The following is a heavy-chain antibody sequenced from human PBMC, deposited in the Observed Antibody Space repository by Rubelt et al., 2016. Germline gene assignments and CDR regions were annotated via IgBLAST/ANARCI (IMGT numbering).Heavy chain of an antibody. J-gene: IGHJ2*01. V-gene: IGHV4-39*01. CDR2: IYYSGST. Sequence: QLQLQESGPGLGRPSETLSLTCTVSGGSISSSSSYWGWIRQPPGKGLEWIGSIYYSGSTYYNPSLTSRVTISVDTSKNQFSLKLSSVTAEETAVHYCARLLRSYWYFDLWGRGTLVTVSS. CDR3: ARLLRSYWYFDL. CDR1: GGSISSSSSY.